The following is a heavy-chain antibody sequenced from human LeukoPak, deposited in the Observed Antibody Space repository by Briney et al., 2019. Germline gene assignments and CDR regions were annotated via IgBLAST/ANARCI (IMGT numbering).Heavy chain of an antibody. CDR3: ARERTRDVVVVAAVLHDAFDI. V-gene: IGHV1-8*02. D-gene: IGHD2-15*01. CDR1: GYTFTSYG. CDR2: MNPNSGNT. J-gene: IGHJ3*02. Sequence: GASVKVSCKASGYTFTSYGISWVRQAPGQGLEWMGWMNPNSGNTGYAQKFQGRVTMTRNTSISTAYMELSSLRSEDTAVYYCARERTRDVVVVAAVLHDAFDIWGQGTMVTVSS.